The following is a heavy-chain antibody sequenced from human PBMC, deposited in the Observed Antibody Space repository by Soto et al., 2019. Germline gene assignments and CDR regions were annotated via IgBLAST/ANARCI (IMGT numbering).Heavy chain of an antibody. D-gene: IGHD2-15*01. Sequence: GESLKISCKGPGYSFTSYWIGWVRQMPGKGLEWMGIIYPGDFDTRYSPSFQGEVTISADKSISTAYLQWSSLKTSGTAMYYCARGHCSRSSCDYSTRFDPWGQGTLVTVSS. V-gene: IGHV5-51*01. CDR2: IYPGDFDT. CDR1: GYSFTSYW. J-gene: IGHJ5*02. CDR3: ARGHCSRSSCDYSTRFDP.